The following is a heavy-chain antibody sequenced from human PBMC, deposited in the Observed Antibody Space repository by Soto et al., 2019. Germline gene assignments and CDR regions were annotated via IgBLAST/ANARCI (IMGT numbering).Heavy chain of an antibody. V-gene: IGHV1-2*04. J-gene: IGHJ3*02. CDR3: ALAAGDYGEPHHDAFDI. CDR1: GYTFTGYY. Sequence: ASVKVSCKASGYTFTGYYMHWVRQAPGQGLEWMGWINPNSGGTNYAQKFQGWVTMTRDTSISTAYMELSRLRSDYTAVYYCALAAGDYGEPHHDAFDIWGQGTMDTCSS. D-gene: IGHD4-17*01. CDR2: INPNSGGT.